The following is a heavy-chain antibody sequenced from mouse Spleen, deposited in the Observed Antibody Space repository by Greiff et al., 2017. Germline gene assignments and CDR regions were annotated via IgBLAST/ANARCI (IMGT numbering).Heavy chain of an antibody. D-gene: IGHD2-2*01. CDR2: INPSTGGT. CDR1: GYSFTGYY. V-gene: IGHV1-42*01. Sequence: VQLHQSGPELVKPGASVKISCKASGYSFTGYYMNWVKQSPEKSLEWIGEINPSTGGTTYNQKFKAKATLTVDKSSSTAYMQLKSLTSEDSAVYYCARPLYGYDEGYYFDYCGQGTTLTVSS. CDR3: ARPLYGYDEGYYFDY. J-gene: IGHJ2*01.